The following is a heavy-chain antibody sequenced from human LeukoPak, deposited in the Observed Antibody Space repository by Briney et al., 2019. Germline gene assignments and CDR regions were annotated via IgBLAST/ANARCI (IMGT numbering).Heavy chain of an antibody. Sequence: GRSLRLSCAASGFTFSSYAMHWVRQAPGKGLEWVAVISYDGSNKYYADSVKGRFTISRDNSKNTLYLQMNSLRAEDTAVYYCARTSPAYCSGGSCPPLDYWGQGTLVTVSS. CDR2: ISYDGSNK. D-gene: IGHD2-15*01. J-gene: IGHJ4*02. CDR3: ARTSPAYCSGGSCPPLDY. V-gene: IGHV3-30-3*01. CDR1: GFTFSSYA.